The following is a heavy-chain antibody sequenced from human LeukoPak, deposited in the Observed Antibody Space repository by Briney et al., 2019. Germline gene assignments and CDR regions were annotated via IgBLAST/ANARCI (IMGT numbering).Heavy chain of an antibody. CDR3: ARRPYSSASREAWFDP. D-gene: IGHD6-6*01. V-gene: IGHV5-51*01. CDR2: IYPADSDT. Sequence: GESLKISCRGSEYTFTNYWIAWVRQMPGKGLEWMGIIYPADSDTRYSPSFQGQVTISADRSISTAYLQWSSLKASDTAMYYCARRPYSSASREAWFDPWGQGTLVTVSS. CDR1: EYTFTNYW. J-gene: IGHJ5*02.